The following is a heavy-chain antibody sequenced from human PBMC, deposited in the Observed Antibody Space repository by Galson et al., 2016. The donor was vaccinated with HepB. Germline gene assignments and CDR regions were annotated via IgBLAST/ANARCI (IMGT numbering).Heavy chain of an antibody. CDR1: GLTLRGYA. CDR2: ISRGGTYT. D-gene: IGHD3-22*01. V-gene: IGHV3-21*01. J-gene: IGHJ3*02. CDR3: ASERLDSSGYSYPDGFEI. Sequence: SLRLSCAASGLTLRGYAMNWVRQAPGKGLDWVSCISRGGTYTYYADSVKGRFTVSRDNAKNSLYLQMNNLRAEDTALYYCASERLDSSGYSYPDGFEIWGLGTMVTVSS.